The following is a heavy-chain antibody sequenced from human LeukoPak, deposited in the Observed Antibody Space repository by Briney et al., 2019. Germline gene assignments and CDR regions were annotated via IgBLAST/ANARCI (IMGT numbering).Heavy chain of an antibody. V-gene: IGHV5-51*01. CDR2: IYPGDSDT. D-gene: IGHD6-13*01. CDR3: ARSTAGAAAHDAFDI. Sequence: PGESLKISCKGSGYSFTSYWIGWVRQMPGKGLEWMGIIYPGDSDTRYSPSFQGQVTISADKSISTAYLQWSSPKASDTAMYYCARSTAGAAAHDAFDIWGQGTMVTVSS. CDR1: GYSFTSYW. J-gene: IGHJ3*02.